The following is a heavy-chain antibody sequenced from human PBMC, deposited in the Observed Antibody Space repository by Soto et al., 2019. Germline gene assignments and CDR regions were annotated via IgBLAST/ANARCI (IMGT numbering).Heavy chain of an antibody. D-gene: IGHD5-12*01. Sequence: EVQLVESGGGWVKPGGSLRLSCAASGLTFSNAWMNWVRQAPGKGLEWVGRIKRKTDGGTIDYAAPVKGRFTISRDDSKTTLYLQMNSLKTEDTAVYYCTTHAWIPSWGQGTLVTVSS. V-gene: IGHV3-15*07. CDR1: GLTFSNAW. CDR3: TTHAWIPS. J-gene: IGHJ4*02. CDR2: IKRKTDGGTI.